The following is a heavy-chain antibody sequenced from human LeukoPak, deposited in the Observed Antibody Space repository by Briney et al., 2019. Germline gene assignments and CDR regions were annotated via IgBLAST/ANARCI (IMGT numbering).Heavy chain of an antibody. V-gene: IGHV4-59*01. CDR3: ARQVVAAATLSAFEI. CDR2: INHSGSM. D-gene: IGHD2-15*01. J-gene: IGHJ3*02. Sequence: SETLSLTCTVSGGSINTYYWSWIRQPPGKGLEWIGYINHSGSMKYNPSLESRVTISVDTSTNQLSLKLSYVTAADTAVYYCARQVVAAATLSAFEIWGQGTMVTVSS. CDR1: GGSINTYY.